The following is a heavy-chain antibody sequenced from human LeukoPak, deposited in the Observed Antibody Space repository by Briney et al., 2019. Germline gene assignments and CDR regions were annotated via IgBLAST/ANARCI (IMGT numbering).Heavy chain of an antibody. Sequence: GRSLRLSCAASGFTFSSYGMHWVRQAPGKGLEWVAVMWYDGSNKYYADSVKGRFTISRDNSKNTLYLQMNSLRAEDTAMYYCARGSRGGDGYYFDYWGQGTLVTVSS. CDR1: GFTFSSYG. CDR3: ARGSRGGDGYYFDY. CDR2: MWYDGSNK. J-gene: IGHJ4*02. V-gene: IGHV3-33*01. D-gene: IGHD3-10*01.